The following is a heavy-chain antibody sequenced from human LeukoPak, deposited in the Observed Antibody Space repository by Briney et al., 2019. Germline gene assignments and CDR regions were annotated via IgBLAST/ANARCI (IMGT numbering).Heavy chain of an antibody. CDR1: GFPLSNFW. D-gene: IGHD5-18*01. CDR2: IISDGTTT. V-gene: IGHV3-74*01. Sequence: PGGSLRLSCTASGFPLSNFWMHWVRHVPGKGLVWVSRIISDGTTTIYADSVKGRFTISRDNAQNTLYLQMNSLRVEDAAVSYCARGPVGTYSYGLSWFDPWGQGTLVTVSS. CDR3: ARGPVGTYSYGLSWFDP. J-gene: IGHJ5*02.